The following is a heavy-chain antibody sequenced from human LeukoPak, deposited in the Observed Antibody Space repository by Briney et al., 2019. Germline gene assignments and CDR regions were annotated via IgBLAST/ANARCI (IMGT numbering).Heavy chain of an antibody. Sequence: SETLSLTCAVYGGSFSGYYWSWIRQPPGKGLEWIGEINHSGSTNYNPSLKSRVTISVDTSKNQFSLKVSSVTAADTAVYYCAKSIAARPFDYWGQGTLVTVSS. V-gene: IGHV4-34*01. CDR2: INHSGST. CDR3: AKSIAARPFDY. J-gene: IGHJ4*02. CDR1: GGSFSGYY. D-gene: IGHD6-6*01.